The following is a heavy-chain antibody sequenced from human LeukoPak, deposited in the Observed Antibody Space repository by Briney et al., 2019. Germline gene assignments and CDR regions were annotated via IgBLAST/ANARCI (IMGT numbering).Heavy chain of an antibody. CDR2: INHSGST. CDR3: ARTPYDYVWGSYEFDY. V-gene: IGHV4-34*01. D-gene: IGHD3-16*01. Sequence: PSGTLSLTCAVYGGSFSGYYWSWIRQPPGKGLEWIGEINHSGSTNYNPSLKSRVTISVDTSKNQFSLKLSSVTAADTAVYYCARTPYDYVWGSYEFDYWGQGTLVTVSS. CDR1: GGSFSGYY. J-gene: IGHJ4*02.